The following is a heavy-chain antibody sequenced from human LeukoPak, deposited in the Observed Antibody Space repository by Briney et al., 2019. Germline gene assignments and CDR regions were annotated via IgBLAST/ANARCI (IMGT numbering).Heavy chain of an antibody. V-gene: IGHV3-7*01. Sequence: GGSLTLSCAASGFTFSSYWMSWVREAPGKGLEWVANINQDGSDKKYVDSVKGRFTISRDNAKNSQYLQMNSLRVEDTAVYYCARSLWPEDYWGQGTLVTVSS. CDR3: ARSLWPEDY. CDR2: INQDGSDK. CDR1: GFTFSSYW. D-gene: IGHD2-21*01. J-gene: IGHJ4*02.